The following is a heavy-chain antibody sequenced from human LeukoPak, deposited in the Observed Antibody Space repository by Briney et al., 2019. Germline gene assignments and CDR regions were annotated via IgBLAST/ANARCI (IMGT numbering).Heavy chain of an antibody. D-gene: IGHD5-18*01. CDR3: ARGGYSYGPAVLNWFDP. V-gene: IGHV4-59*01. J-gene: IGHJ5*02. Sequence: SETLSLTCNVVGGSLNSYYWGWIRQPPGEGPEWVGDIYYSGSTNYNPSLKSRVTISVDTSKNQFSLKLSSVTAADTAVYYCARGGYSYGPAVLNWFDPWGQGTLVTVSS. CDR2: IYYSGST. CDR1: GGSLNSYY.